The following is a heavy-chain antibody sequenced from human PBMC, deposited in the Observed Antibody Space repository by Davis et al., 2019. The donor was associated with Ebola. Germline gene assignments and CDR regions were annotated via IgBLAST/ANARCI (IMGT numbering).Heavy chain of an antibody. CDR2: FYYSGTT. J-gene: IGHJ4*02. D-gene: IGHD3-22*01. V-gene: IGHV4-39*01. CDR1: GGSITSNDYY. Sequence: SETLSLTCTVSGGSITSNDYYWGWIRQSPGRGLEWIGTFYYSGTTFYNPSLKSRITVSVDPSKNQFSLKLNSVTAADTAVYYCASLRQTYDSSGYSQPFDYWGQGSLVTVSS. CDR3: ASLRQTYDSSGYSQPFDY.